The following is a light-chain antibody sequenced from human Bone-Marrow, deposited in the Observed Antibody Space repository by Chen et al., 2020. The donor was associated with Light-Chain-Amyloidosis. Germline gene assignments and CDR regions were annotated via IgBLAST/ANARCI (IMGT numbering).Light chain of an antibody. V-gene: IGLV3-25*03. CDR1: DLPTKY. CDR3: QSADSSGTYEVI. J-gene: IGLJ2*01. CDR2: RDT. Sequence: SYELTQPPSVSLSPGQTPRITCSGDDLPTKYAYWYQQKPGQAPVLVIPRDTERPSGISERFSGSSSGTTATLTISGVQAEDEADYHCQSADSSGTYEVIFGGGTKLTVL.